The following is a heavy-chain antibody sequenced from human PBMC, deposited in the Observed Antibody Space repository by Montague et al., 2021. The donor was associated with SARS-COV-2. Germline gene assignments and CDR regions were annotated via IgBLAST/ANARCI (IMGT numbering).Heavy chain of an antibody. CDR2: TYYRSKWYN. Sequence: CAISGDSVSSNSATWNWVRQSPSRGLEWLGRTYYRSKWYNDYAVSVRGRVTINPDTSKNQFSLQLSSVTPEDTAIYYCTSGREGNYNVMDVWDQGTTVTVSS. CDR3: TSGREGNYNVMDV. J-gene: IGHJ6*02. D-gene: IGHD1-1*01. V-gene: IGHV6-1*01. CDR1: GDSVSSNSAT.